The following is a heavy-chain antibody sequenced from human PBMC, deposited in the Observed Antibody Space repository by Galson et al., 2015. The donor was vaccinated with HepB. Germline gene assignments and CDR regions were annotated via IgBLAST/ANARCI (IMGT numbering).Heavy chain of an antibody. CDR3: ARRVWFGALDWFDP. D-gene: IGHD3-10*01. CDR1: GGTFSSYA. CDR2: IIPILGIA. V-gene: IGHV1-69*04. Sequence: SVKVSCKASGGTFSSYAISWVRQAPGQGLEWMGRIIPILGIANYAQKFQGRVTITADKSTSTAYMELSCLRSEDTAVYYCARRVWFGALDWFDPWGQGTLVTVSS. J-gene: IGHJ5*02.